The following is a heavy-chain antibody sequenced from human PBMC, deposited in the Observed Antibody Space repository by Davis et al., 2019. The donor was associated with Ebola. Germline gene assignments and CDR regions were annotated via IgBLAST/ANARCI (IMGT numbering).Heavy chain of an antibody. D-gene: IGHD6-13*01. CDR2: ISAYNGNT. V-gene: IGHV1-18*01. CDR1: GYTFTSYG. Sequence: AASVKVSCKASGYTFTSYGISWVRQAPGQGLEWMGWISAYNGNTNYAQKLQGRVTMTTDTSTSTAYMELRSLRSDDTAVYYCARDPYSSSWYGGFWFDPWGQGTLVTVSS. CDR3: ARDPYSSSWYGGFWFDP. J-gene: IGHJ5*02.